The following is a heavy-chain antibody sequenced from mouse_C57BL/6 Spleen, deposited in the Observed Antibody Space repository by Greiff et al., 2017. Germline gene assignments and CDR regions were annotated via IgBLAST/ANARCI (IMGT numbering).Heavy chain of an antibody. V-gene: IGHV1-9*01. CDR2: KLPGSGST. CDR1: GYTFTGYW. CDR3: AIRRVDYYGSSYRDY. Sequence: QVQLQQSGAELMKPGASVKLSCKATGYTFTGYWIEWVKQRPGHGLEWIGEKLPGSGSTNCNEKFKGKGTFTADTSSTTAYMQLSSLTTDDSAFYYCAIRRVDYYGSSYRDYWGQGTTLTVSS. D-gene: IGHD1-1*01. J-gene: IGHJ2*01.